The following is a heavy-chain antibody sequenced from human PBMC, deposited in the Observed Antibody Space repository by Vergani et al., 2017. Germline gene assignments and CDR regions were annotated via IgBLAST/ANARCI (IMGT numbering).Heavy chain of an antibody. CDR2: IIPIFGKA. J-gene: IGHJ5*02. CDR1: GGTFSSYA. Sequence: QVQLVQSGAEVKKPGSSVKVSCKASGGTFSSYAISWVRQAPGQGLEWMGRIIPIFGKANYAQKFQGRVTITADDSTSTAYMERSSLRSEDTAVYYCARPFGGTTGWWLASWGQGTLVTVSS. D-gene: IGHD1-1*01. CDR3: ARPFGGTTGWWLAS. V-gene: IGHV1-69*18.